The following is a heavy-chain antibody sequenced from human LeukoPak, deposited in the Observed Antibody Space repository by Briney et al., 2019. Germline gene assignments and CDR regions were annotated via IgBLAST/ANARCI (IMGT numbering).Heavy chain of an antibody. CDR1: GYTFTGYY. D-gene: IGHD3-3*01. CDR2: INPNSGGT. V-gene: IGHV1-2*02. Sequence: ASVKVSCKASGYTFTGYYMHWVRQAPGQGLEWMGWINPNSGGTNYAQKFQGRVTMTRDTSISTAYMELSRLRSDDTAVYYCARGNYDFWSGYPFNYWGQGTLVTVSS. CDR3: ARGNYDFWSGYPFNY. J-gene: IGHJ4*02.